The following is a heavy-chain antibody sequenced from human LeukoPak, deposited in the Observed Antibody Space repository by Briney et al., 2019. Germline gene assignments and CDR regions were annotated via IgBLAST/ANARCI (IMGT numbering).Heavy chain of an antibody. Sequence: PSEALSLTCAVYGGSFSGYYWSWIRQPPGKGLEWIGEINHSGSTNYNPSLKSRVTILVDTSKNQFSLKLSSVTAADTAVYYCARGHSPVTTKVSYFQHWGQGTLVTVSS. CDR3: ARGHSPVTTKVSYFQH. V-gene: IGHV4-34*01. CDR1: GGSFSGYY. J-gene: IGHJ1*01. CDR2: INHSGST. D-gene: IGHD4-17*01.